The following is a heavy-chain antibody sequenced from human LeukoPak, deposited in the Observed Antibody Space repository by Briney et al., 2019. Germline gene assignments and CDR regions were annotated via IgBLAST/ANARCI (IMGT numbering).Heavy chain of an antibody. J-gene: IGHJ3*02. D-gene: IGHD6-6*01. V-gene: IGHV3-30*02. Sequence: DSVKGRFTISRDNSKNTLYLQMNSLGVEDTAVYYCAKLSNSDAFDIWGQGTVVTVSS. CDR3: AKLSNSDAFDI.